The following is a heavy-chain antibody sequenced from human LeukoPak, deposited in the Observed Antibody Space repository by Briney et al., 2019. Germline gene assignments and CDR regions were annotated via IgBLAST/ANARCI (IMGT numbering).Heavy chain of an antibody. J-gene: IGHJ3*01. Sequence: PSETLSLTCAVYGGSFSGYYWSWIRQPPGKGLEWIGEINHSGSTNYNPSLKSRVTISVDTSKNQFSLKLSSVTAADTAVYFCARDHIALGAAAKKDALDFWGQGTAVIVSS. V-gene: IGHV4-34*01. D-gene: IGHD6-13*01. CDR1: GGSFSGYY. CDR3: ARDHIALGAAAKKDALDF. CDR2: INHSGST.